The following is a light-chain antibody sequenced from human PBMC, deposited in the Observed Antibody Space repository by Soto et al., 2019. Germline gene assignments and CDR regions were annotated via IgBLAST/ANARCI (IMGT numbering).Light chain of an antibody. CDR2: DVS. Sequence: QSVLTQPASVSGSPGQSITISCTGTSSDVGGYNYVSWYQQHPGKAPKLMIYDVSNRPSGVSNRFSGSKSGNTASLTISGLQARDEVDFYCCSYTSSSISYVFGTGTKVTVL. CDR3: CSYTSSSISYV. CDR1: SSDVGGYNY. V-gene: IGLV2-14*01. J-gene: IGLJ1*01.